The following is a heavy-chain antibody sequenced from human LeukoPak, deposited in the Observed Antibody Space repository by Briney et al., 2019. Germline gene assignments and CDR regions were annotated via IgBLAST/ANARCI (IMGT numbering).Heavy chain of an antibody. CDR3: AREDAAAGINY. CDR2: IYHSGST. D-gene: IGHD6-13*01. CDR1: GGSISSGGYS. J-gene: IGHJ4*02. V-gene: IGHV4-30-2*01. Sequence: SETLSLTCAVSGGSISSGGYSWSWIRQPPGKGLEWIGYIYHSGSTYYNPSLKSRVTISVDRSKNQFSLKLSSVTAADTAVYYCAREDAAAGINYWGQGTLVTVSS.